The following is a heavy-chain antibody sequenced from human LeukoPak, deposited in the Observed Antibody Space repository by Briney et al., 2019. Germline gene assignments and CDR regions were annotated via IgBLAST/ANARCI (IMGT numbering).Heavy chain of an antibody. CDR3: ASRDRQNYYDSSGYYYYFDY. CDR1: GFTFSDYY. CDR2: ISNSGSTI. D-gene: IGHD3-22*01. J-gene: IGHJ4*02. V-gene: IGHV3-11*01. Sequence: GGSLRLSCAASGFTFSDYYMSWIRQAPGKGLEWVSYISNSGSTIYYADSVKGRFTISRDNAKNSLYLQMNSLRAEDTAVYYCASRDRQNYYDSSGYYYYFDYRGQGTLVTVST.